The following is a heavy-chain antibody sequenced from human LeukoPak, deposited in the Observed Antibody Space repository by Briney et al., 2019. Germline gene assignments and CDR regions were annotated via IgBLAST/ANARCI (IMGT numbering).Heavy chain of an antibody. CDR1: GLTFSSDW. Sequence: GGSLRLSCAASGLTFSSDWMHWVRQVPGKGPVWVSRINGDGSSTNYADSVKGRFTISRDNAKNTLYLQMNSLRAEDTAVYYCARRAAEGGFYGSWGQGTLVTVSS. CDR2: INGDGSST. CDR3: ARRAAEGGFYGS. V-gene: IGHV3-74*01. D-gene: IGHD6-13*01. J-gene: IGHJ5*02.